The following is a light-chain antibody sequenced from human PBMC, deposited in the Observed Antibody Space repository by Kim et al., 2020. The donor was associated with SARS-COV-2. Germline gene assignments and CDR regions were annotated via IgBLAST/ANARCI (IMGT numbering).Light chain of an antibody. CDR2: GPS. V-gene: IGKV3D-7*01. CDR1: QSVSSTY. J-gene: IGKJ5*01. CDR3: QQDYNLIT. Sequence: PGERVTLSGRARQSVSSTYLNWYQQKPGQAPRLLIYGPSTRATGFSARFSGSGSGTDLTLTISSLQPEDFAVYYCQQDYNLITFGQGTRLEIK.